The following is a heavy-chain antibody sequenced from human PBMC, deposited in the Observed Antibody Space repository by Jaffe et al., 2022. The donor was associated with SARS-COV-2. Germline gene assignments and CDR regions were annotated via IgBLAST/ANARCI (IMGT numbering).Heavy chain of an antibody. D-gene: IGHD3-9*01. CDR2: IWYDGSNK. J-gene: IGHJ6*02. CDR3: AREGGPYDILTGYYSGGYGMDV. CDR1: GFTFSSYG. V-gene: IGHV3-33*01. Sequence: QVQLVESGGGVVQPGRSLRLSCAASGFTFSSYGMHWVRQAPGKGLEWVAVIWYDGSNKYYADSVKGRFTISRDNSKNTLYLQMNSLRAEDTAVYYCAREGGPYDILTGYYSGGYGMDVWGQGTTVTVSS.